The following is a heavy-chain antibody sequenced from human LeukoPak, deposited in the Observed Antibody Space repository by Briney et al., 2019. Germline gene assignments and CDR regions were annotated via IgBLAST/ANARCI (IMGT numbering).Heavy chain of an antibody. J-gene: IGHJ4*02. D-gene: IGHD5-24*01. CDR3: ARDPPVEMATIGDY. CDR2: IIPIFGTA. Sequence: SVKVSCKASGGTFSSYAISWVRQAPGQGLEWMGGIIPIFGTANYAQKFQGRVTITTDESTSTGYMELSSLRSEDTAVYYCARDPPVEMATIGDYWGQGTLVTVSS. CDR1: GGTFSSYA. V-gene: IGHV1-69*05.